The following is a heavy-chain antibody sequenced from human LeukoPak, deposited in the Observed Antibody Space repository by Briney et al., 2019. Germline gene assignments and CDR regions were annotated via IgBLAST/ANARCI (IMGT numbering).Heavy chain of an antibody. V-gene: IGHV3-9*01. CDR1: GFSFSSYA. J-gene: IGHJ6*02. Sequence: GGSLRLSCAASGFSFSSYAMSWVRQAPGKGLEWVSGISWNSGSIGYADSVKGRFTISRDNAKNSLYLQMNSLRAEDTALYYCAKDMSYDFWSGSLSDVWGQGTTVTVSS. D-gene: IGHD3-3*01. CDR3: AKDMSYDFWSGSLSDV. CDR2: ISWNSGSI.